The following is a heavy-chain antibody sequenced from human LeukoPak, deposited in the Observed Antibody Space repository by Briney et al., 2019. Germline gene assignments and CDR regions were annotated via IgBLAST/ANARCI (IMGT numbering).Heavy chain of an antibody. CDR2: LSSSSSYI. CDR1: GLTFSSYS. V-gene: IGHV3-21*01. D-gene: IGHD2-2*01. CDR3: ARDFPLGPALRDWFDP. J-gene: IGHJ5*02. Sequence: PGGSLRLSCAASGLTFSSYSMNWVGQAPGKGLGVGSSLSSSSSYIYYADSVKGRFNISRDNAKNSLYLQMNSLRAEDTAVYYCARDFPLGPALRDWFDPGGQGTVVTVSS.